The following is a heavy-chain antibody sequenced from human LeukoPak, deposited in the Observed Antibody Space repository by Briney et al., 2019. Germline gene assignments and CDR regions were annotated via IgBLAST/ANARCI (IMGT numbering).Heavy chain of an antibody. V-gene: IGHV3-7*05. CDR3: ARDRYYYDTMGTYYLDT. CDR2: IKEDGSER. J-gene: IGHJ4*02. D-gene: IGHD3-22*01. CDR1: GFTFGTYW. Sequence: GGSLRPSCAASGFTFGTYWMSWVRQAPGKGLEWVANIKEDGSERYYVDSVKGRFTVSRDNAKNSLYLQMNSLRAEDTAVYYCARDRYYYDTMGTYYLDTWGQGTLVTVSS.